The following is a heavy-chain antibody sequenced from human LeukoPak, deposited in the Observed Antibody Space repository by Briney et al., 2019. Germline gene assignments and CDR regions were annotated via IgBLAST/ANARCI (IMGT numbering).Heavy chain of an antibody. J-gene: IGHJ4*02. CDR3: AKDRWGYYDSSGYSILRLGD. D-gene: IGHD3-22*01. CDR1: GYSTSSAYY. V-gene: IGHV4-38-2*02. Sequence: SETLSLTCAVSGYSTSSAYYWGWIRQPPGKGLEWIGSIYHSGSTDYNPSLKSRVTISVDTSKNQFSLKLSSVTAADTAVYYCAKDRWGYYDSSGYSILRLGDWGQGTLVTVSS. CDR2: IYHSGST.